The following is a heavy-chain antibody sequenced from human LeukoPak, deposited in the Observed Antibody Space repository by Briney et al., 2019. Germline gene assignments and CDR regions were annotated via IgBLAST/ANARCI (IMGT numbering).Heavy chain of an antibody. D-gene: IGHD2-15*01. Sequence: SETLSLTCTVSGFSISSGYYWGWIRQPPGKGLEWIGSIYHSGSTYYNPSLKSRVTISVDTSKNQFSLKLSSVTAADTAVYYCARDQVDCSGGSCYSESVDYWGQGTLVTVSS. CDR1: GFSISSGYY. CDR3: ARDQVDCSGGSCYSESVDY. CDR2: IYHSGST. V-gene: IGHV4-38-2*02. J-gene: IGHJ4*02.